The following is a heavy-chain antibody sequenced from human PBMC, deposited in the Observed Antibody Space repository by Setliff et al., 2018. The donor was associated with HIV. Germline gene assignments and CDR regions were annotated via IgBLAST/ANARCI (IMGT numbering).Heavy chain of an antibody. J-gene: IGHJ4*02. CDR3: AKGAGFYGDYTFDY. CDR2: IYSTGST. D-gene: IGHD4-17*01. Sequence: SETLSLTCTVSGASITSHYWSWIRQSPGRELEWIGYIYSTGSTNYKPSLKRRVSISMDASKNNFSLKMTSVTSADTAVYYCAKGAGFYGDYTFDYWGQGKLVTVSS. CDR1: GASITSHY. V-gene: IGHV4-59*11.